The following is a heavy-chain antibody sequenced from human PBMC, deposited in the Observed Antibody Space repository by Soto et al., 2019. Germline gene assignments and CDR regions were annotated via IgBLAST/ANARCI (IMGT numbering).Heavy chain of an antibody. CDR3: AKAGASIH. J-gene: IGHJ4*02. CDR2: ISGNGGST. V-gene: IGHV3-23*01. D-gene: IGHD2-2*01. CDR1: GFAFSAYA. Sequence: EVQLLESGGGLVQPGGSLRLSCAASGFAFSAYAMSWVRQAPGKGLEWVSVISGNGGSTYYADSVKGRFTISRDNSKNTLYVQMNSLGAEDTAVYYCAKAGASIHWGQGTLVTVSS.